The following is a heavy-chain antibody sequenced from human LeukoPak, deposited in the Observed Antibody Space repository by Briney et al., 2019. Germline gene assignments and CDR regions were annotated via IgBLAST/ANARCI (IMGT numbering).Heavy chain of an antibody. V-gene: IGHV3-33*01. J-gene: IGHJ3*02. D-gene: IGHD2-15*01. Sequence: GGSLRLSCAASGFTFSSYGMHWVRQAPGKGLEWVAVIWYDGSNKYYADSVKGRFTISRDNSKNTLYPQMNSLRAEDTAVYYCARDHRIVGYCSGGSCYSGAFDIWGQGTMVTVSS. CDR2: IWYDGSNK. CDR1: GFTFSSYG. CDR3: ARDHRIVGYCSGGSCYSGAFDI.